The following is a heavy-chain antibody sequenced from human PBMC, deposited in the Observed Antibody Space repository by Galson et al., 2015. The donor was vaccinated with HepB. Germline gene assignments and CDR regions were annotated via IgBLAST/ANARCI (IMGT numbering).Heavy chain of an antibody. CDR1: KFIFSTYW. CDR2: IKEDGSEK. J-gene: IGHJ4*01. Sequence: SLRLSCAASKFIFSTYWMSWVRQAPGKGLEWVANIKEDGSEKYYVDSVKGRFTISRDNAKNSLYLQMNSLRDEDTAVYYCARRGTIRSSDINSPTLDYSGHGALVTAAS. V-gene: IGHV3-7*01. CDR3: ARRGTIRSSDINSPTLDY. D-gene: IGHD1-1*01.